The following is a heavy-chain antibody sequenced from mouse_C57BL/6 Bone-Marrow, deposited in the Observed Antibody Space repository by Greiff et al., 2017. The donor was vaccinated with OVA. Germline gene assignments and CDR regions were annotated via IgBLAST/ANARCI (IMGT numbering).Heavy chain of an antibody. CDR2: IWWDDDK. CDR1: GFSLSTFGIG. D-gene: IGHD4-1*01. CDR3: ARRANWDGYFDV. J-gene: IGHJ1*03. Sequence: QVTLKVSGPGILQPSQTLSLTCSFSGFSLSTFGIGVGWIRQPSGKGLEWLAHIWWDDDKYYNPALKSRLTISKDTSKNQVFLKIASVDTADTATYYCARRANWDGYFDVWGTGTTVTVSS. V-gene: IGHV8-8*01.